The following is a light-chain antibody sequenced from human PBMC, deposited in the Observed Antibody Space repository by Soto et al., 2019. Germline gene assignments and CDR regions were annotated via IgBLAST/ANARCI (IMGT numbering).Light chain of an antibody. CDR3: MQSRDFPYT. Sequence: DIVMTQTPLSSPVTLGQPASISCKSSQSLVHSDGNTYLSWIQQTPGQSPRLLIYKISRRFSGVPDRLSGSGTGTEFTLRISRVEAEDVGVYYCMQSRDFPYTFGQGTKLEI. CDR1: QSLVHSDGNTY. J-gene: IGKJ2*01. V-gene: IGKV2-24*01. CDR2: KIS.